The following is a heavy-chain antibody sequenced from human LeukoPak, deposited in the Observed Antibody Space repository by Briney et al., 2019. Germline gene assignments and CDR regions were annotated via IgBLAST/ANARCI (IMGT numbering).Heavy chain of an antibody. CDR1: GFTFSSYW. V-gene: IGHV3-7*01. CDR3: AFYSGSYAEDAFDI. CDR2: IKQDGSEK. J-gene: IGHJ3*02. Sequence: QAGGSLRLSCAASGFTFSSYWMSWVRQAPGKGLEWVANIKQDGSEKYYVDSVKGRFTISRDNAKNSLYLQMNSLRAEDTAVYYCAFYSGSYAEDAFDIWGQGTMVTVSS. D-gene: IGHD1-26*01.